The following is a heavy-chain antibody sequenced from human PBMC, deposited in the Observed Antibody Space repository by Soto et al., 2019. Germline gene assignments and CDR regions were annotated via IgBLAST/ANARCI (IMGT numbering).Heavy chain of an antibody. V-gene: IGHV3-33*01. J-gene: IGHJ6*02. D-gene: IGHD3-3*01. Sequence: GGSLRLSCAASGFTFSSYGMHWVRQAPGKGLEWVAVIWYDGSNKYYADSVKGRFTISRDNSKNTLYLQMNSLRAEDTAVYYCARDLFVSRYYDFWSGPNYYYYYGMDIWGQGTTVTVSS. CDR2: IWYDGSNK. CDR3: ARDLFVSRYYDFWSGPNYYYYYGMDI. CDR1: GFTFSSYG.